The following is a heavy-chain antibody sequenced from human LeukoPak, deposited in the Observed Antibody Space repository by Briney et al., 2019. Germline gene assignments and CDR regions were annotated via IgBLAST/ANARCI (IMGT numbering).Heavy chain of an antibody. V-gene: IGHV1-18*01. CDR1: GYSFTSYG. J-gene: IGHJ4*02. Sequence: GASVKVSCKASGYSFTSYGISWVRQAPGQGLEWMGWISAYNAYTNYAQKFQDRVTMSTDTSTSTAYMELRSLRSDDTAFYYCARIRYCGGISCYYIDYWGQGTLVTVSA. CDR2: ISAYNAYT. CDR3: ARIRYCGGISCYYIDY. D-gene: IGHD2-2*01.